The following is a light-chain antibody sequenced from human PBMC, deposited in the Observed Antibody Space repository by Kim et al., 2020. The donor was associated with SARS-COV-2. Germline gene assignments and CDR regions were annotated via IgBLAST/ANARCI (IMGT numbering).Light chain of an antibody. J-gene: IGLJ3*02. Sequence: SYVLTQPPSVSVAPGKTARITCGGNNIGSKSVHWYQQKPGQAPVLVIYYDSDRPSGIPERFSGSNSGNTATLTISRVEAGDEADYYCQVWDSSSEEVFGRGTQLTVL. CDR3: QVWDSSSEEV. CDR1: NIGSKS. V-gene: IGLV3-21*04. CDR2: YDS.